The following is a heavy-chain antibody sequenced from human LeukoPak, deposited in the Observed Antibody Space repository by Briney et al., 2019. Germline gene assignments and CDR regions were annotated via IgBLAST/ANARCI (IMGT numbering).Heavy chain of an antibody. V-gene: IGHV4-39*07. D-gene: IGHD1-26*01. J-gene: IGHJ4*02. CDR1: GGSISSGSYY. CDR3: ARDYLRGNYPDYLDC. CDR2: MYYSGST. Sequence: SETLSLTCTVSGGSISSGSYYWGWIRQPPGEGLEWIGSMYYSGSTYYSPSLQSRATISIDTSKNQFSLKLISVTAADTAVYYCARDYLRGNYPDYLDCWGQGTLVTISS.